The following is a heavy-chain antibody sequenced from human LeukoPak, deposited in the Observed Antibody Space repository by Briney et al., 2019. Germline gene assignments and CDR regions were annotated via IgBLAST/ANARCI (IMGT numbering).Heavy chain of an antibody. V-gene: IGHV3-74*01. D-gene: IGHD6-6*01. CDR1: GFSFSGHW. CDR3: ARGPNSNWSGLDF. J-gene: IGHJ4*02. Sequence: GGSLRLSCTASGFSFSGHWMHWARHLPGKGLVWVSRISPTGSTTSYADSVKGRFTVSRDNAKNTLYLQVNSLRAEDTAVYYCARGPNSNWSGLDFWGQGTLLTVSS. CDR2: ISPTGSTT.